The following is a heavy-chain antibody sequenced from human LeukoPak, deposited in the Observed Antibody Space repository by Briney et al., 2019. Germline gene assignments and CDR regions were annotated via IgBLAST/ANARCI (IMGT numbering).Heavy chain of an antibody. CDR1: GFTFTEYW. CDR3: ARGQTLTF. Sequence: GGSLRLSCTTSGFTFTEYWMTWARQAPGKGLEWVANINQDGGKKFYVDSVKGRFTISRDNAKNALYLQMNSLRAEDTGVYFCARGQTLTFWGQGTLVTVSS. V-gene: IGHV3-7*01. CDR2: INQDGGKK. J-gene: IGHJ4*02.